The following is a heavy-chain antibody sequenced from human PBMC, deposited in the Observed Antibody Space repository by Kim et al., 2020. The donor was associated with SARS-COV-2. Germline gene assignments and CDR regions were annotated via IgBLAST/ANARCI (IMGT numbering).Heavy chain of an antibody. V-gene: IGHV3-43*02. CDR3: AKDHWSSSWYGDYYYYMDV. J-gene: IGHJ6*03. CDR1: GFTFDDYA. Sequence: GGSLRLFCAASGFTFDDYAMHWVRQAPGKGLEWVSLISGDGGSTYYADSVKGRFTISRDNSKNSLYLQMNSLRTEDTALYYCAKDHWSSSWYGDYYYYMDVWGKGTTVTVSS. D-gene: IGHD6-13*01. CDR2: ISGDGGST.